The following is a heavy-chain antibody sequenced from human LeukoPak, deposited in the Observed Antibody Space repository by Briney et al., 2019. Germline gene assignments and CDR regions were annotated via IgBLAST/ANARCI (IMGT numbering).Heavy chain of an antibody. CDR2: IYYWESP. Sequence: NPAHTVSLLCSVWVRPNNSGDYYWSWIRQPPARGLERIEYIYYWESPYYNPSLKSRVTISVDTSKNHFSLKLSSVTAADTAVYYCARVRRLYDYVWGSYLGDAFDIWGQGTMVTVSS. J-gene: IGHJ3*02. CDR3: ARVRRLYDYVWGSYLGDAFDI. D-gene: IGHD3-16*01. CDR1: VRPNNSGDYY. V-gene: IGHV4-30-4*01.